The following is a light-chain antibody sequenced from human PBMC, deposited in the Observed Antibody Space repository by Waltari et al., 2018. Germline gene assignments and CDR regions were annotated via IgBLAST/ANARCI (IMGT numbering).Light chain of an antibody. CDR2: GNV. CDR1: SSNIGSGYD. Sequence: QSVLTQPPSVSGAPGKRVTISCPGSSSNIGSGYDLHWYQQLPGTAPKLLIYGNVVRPSGVPDRFSASKSGTSASLAITGLQAEDEADYYCQSYDDSLSGWVFGGGTKVTVL. CDR3: QSYDDSLSGWV. V-gene: IGLV1-40*01. J-gene: IGLJ3*02.